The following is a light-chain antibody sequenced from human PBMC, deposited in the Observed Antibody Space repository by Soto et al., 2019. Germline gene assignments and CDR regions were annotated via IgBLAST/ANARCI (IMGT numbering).Light chain of an antibody. V-gene: IGKV3-20*01. CDR2: GAS. J-gene: IGKJ5*01. CDR1: QSVSSNY. CDR3: QHYCCSSVA. Sequence: DIVLTQSPGTLSFFPGERATLSCRASQSVSSNYLAWYQQKPGQAPRLLIFGASSRATGIPDRFSGSGSETDFTLTISRLEPEDFAVYHCQHYCCSSVALGQGTRLEIK.